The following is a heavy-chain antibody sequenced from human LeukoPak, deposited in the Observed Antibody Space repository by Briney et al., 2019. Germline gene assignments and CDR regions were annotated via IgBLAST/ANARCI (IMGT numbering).Heavy chain of an antibody. CDR3: ASSGSYFQF. Sequence: GGSLRPSCAASGFTFSAYSMNWVRQAPGKGLEWISYISSSSATIYYADYVKGRFTISRDNAKNSLYLQMNSLRDEDTAVYYCASSGSYFQFWGQGTLVTVSS. CDR1: GFTFSAYS. D-gene: IGHD1-26*01. CDR2: ISSSSATI. J-gene: IGHJ4*02. V-gene: IGHV3-48*02.